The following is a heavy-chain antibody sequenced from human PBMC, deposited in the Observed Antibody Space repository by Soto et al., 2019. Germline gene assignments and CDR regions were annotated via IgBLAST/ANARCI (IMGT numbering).Heavy chain of an antibody. CDR1: GGSMSSYY. J-gene: IGHJ5*02. CDR2: ISYSGST. V-gene: IGHV4-59*01. CDR3: ARMRFGEAPHWLDP. D-gene: IGHD3-3*01. Sequence: SENLSLTCTVSGGSMSSYYWTWLRQSPVRGLEWIGYISYSGSTYYNPSLKSRVTISADTSKNQFSLRLTSVTPADTALYFCARMRFGEAPHWLDPWGQGTLVTVSS.